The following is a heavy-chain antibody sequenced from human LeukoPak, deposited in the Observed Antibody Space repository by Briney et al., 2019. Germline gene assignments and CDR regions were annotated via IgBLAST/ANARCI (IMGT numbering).Heavy chain of an antibody. J-gene: IGHJ3*02. CDR2: IYTSGST. V-gene: IGHV4-61*02. CDR1: GGSISSGSYY. Sequence: SETLSLTCTVSGGSISSGSYYWSWIRQPAGKGLEWIGRIYTSGSTNYNPSLKSRVTISVDTSKNQFSLKLSSVTAADTAVYYCARTPGTYYDILTGPPGAFDIWGQGTMVTVSS. CDR3: ARTPGTYYDILTGPPGAFDI. D-gene: IGHD3-9*01.